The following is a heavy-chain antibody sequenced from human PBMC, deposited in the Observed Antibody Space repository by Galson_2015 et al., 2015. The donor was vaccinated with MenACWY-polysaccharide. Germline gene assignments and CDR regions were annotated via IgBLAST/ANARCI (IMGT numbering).Heavy chain of an antibody. CDR1: GFTFDDYA. CDR3: ARDTGGSDY. V-gene: IGHV3-9*01. D-gene: IGHD3-16*01. Sequence: SLRLSCAASGFTFDDYAMHWVRQAPGKGLEWVSGISWNSDIIGYADSVKGRFTISRDSAKNSLYLQMNSLRPEDTAIYYCARDTGGSDYWGQGTLVTVSS. J-gene: IGHJ4*02. CDR2: ISWNSDII.